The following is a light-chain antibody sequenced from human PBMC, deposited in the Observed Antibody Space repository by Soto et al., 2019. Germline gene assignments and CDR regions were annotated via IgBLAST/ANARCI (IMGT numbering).Light chain of an antibody. J-gene: IGKJ1*01. CDR2: GAS. V-gene: IGKV3-15*01. CDR1: QSVSSSY. Sequence: EFVLTQSLGTLSLSPGERATLSCRASQSVSSSYLAWYQQKPGQAPRLLIYGASTRATGIPARFSGSGSGTEFTLTISSLQSEDFAVYYCQQYNNWPPWTFGQGTKVDIK. CDR3: QQYNNWPPWT.